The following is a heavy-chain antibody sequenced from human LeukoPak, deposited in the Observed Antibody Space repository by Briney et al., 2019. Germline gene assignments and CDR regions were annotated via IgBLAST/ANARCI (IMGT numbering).Heavy chain of an antibody. J-gene: IGHJ5*02. CDR1: GGSISSGGYS. V-gene: IGHV4-30-2*01. CDR2: IYHSGST. Sequence: SQTLSLTCAVSGGSISSGGYSWSWIRQPPGKGLEWIGYIYHSGSTYYNTSLKSRVTISVDRSKNQFSLKLSSVTAADTAVYYCAREGNWFDPWGQGTLVTVSS. CDR3: AREGNWFDP.